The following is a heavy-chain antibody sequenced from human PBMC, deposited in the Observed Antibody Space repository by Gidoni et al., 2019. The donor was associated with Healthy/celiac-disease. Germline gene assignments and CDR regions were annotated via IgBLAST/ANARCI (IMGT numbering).Heavy chain of an antibody. CDR2: ISYDGSNK. J-gene: IGHJ5*02. D-gene: IGHD2-2*01. CDR3: AKCRYQLLEWGCDWFDP. Sequence: QVQLVESGGGVVQPGRSLRLSCAASGFTFSSYGMHWVRQAPGKGLEWVAVISYDGSNKYYADSVKGRFTISRDNSKNTLYLQMNSLRAEDTAVYYCAKCRYQLLEWGCDWFDPWGQGTLVTVSS. V-gene: IGHV3-30*18. CDR1: GFTFSSYG.